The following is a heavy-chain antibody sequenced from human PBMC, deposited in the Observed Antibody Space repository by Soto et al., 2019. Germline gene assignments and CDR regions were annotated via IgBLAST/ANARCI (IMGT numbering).Heavy chain of an antibody. D-gene: IGHD3-22*01. CDR1: GFTFSSYG. Sequence: QVQLVESGGGVVQPGRSLRLSCAASGFTFSSYGMHWVRQAPGKGLEWVAVISYDGSNKYYADSVKGRFTISRDNSKNPLYLQMNSLRAEDTAVYYCAKLWDYYDSSGYTAFDYWGQGTLVTVSS. J-gene: IGHJ4*02. V-gene: IGHV3-30*18. CDR3: AKLWDYYDSSGYTAFDY. CDR2: ISYDGSNK.